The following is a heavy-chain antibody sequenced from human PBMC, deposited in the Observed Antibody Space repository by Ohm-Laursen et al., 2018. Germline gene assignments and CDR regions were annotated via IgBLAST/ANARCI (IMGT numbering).Heavy chain of an antibody. V-gene: IGHV3-53*01. CDR2: LYSGGST. J-gene: IGHJ4*02. CDR3: AKDLIGSGNAVDY. Sequence: GSLRLSCAAPGFTVSTDYMSWVRQAPGKGLEWVSVLYSGGSTYYADSVKGRFTISRDNSKNTLYLQMNSLRAEDTAVYYCAKDLIGSGNAVDYWGQGTLATVSS. CDR1: GFTVSTDY. D-gene: IGHD2-15*01.